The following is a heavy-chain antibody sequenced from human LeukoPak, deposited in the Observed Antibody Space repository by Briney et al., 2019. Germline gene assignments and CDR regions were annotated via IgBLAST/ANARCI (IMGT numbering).Heavy chain of an antibody. D-gene: IGHD6-13*01. V-gene: IGHV3-21*04. CDR1: GFAFSSYT. J-gene: IGHJ4*02. CDR3: AQQLGRNY. Sequence: GGSLRLSCAASGFAFSSYTMNWVRQAPGKGLEWVSSISSSSIYRYSADSVKGRFTISRDNAKNTLYLQMNSLRAEDTAVYYCAQQLGRNYWGQGTLVTVSS. CDR2: ISSSSIYR.